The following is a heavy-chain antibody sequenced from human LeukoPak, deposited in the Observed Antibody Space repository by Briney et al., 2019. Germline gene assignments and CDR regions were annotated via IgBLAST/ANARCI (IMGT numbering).Heavy chain of an antibody. CDR1: GESFSGYF. D-gene: IGHD5-12*01. CDR2: INHSGSTS. Sequence: SETLSLTCAVYGESFSGYFWNWIRQPPGKGLEWIGEINHSGSTSNHNPSLKSRVTMSVDTSKNQFSLKLSSVTAADTAVYYCARKSGYGRDYWGQGNLVTVSS. V-gene: IGHV4-34*01. J-gene: IGHJ4*02. CDR3: ARKSGYGRDY.